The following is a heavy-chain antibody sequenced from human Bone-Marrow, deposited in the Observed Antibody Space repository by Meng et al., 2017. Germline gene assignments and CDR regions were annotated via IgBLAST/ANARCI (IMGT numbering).Heavy chain of an antibody. CDR2: ISSSGSSI. Sequence: VVLSCSWGSLVWPGGSLRLSCAASGFTFSDYYMSWFRQAPGRGLEWVSYISSSGSSIYYADSVKGRFTISRDNAKNSLYLQMNSLRAEDTAVYYCARELVATFSDYWGQGTLVTVSS. V-gene: IGHV3-11*01. CDR3: ARELVATFSDY. D-gene: IGHD5-12*01. CDR1: GFTFSDYY. J-gene: IGHJ4*02.